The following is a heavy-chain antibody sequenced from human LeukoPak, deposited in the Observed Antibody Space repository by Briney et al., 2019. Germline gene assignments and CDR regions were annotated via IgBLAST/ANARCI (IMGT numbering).Heavy chain of an antibody. CDR2: ISSSGSTI. CDR1: GFTSSSYE. J-gene: IGHJ4*02. V-gene: IGHV3-48*03. Sequence: GGSLRLSCAASGFTSSSYEMNWVRQAPGKGLEWVSYISSSGSTIYYADSVKGRFTISRDNAKNSLYLQMNSLRAEDTAVYYCASAVGAKTFDYWGQGTLVTVSS. CDR3: ASAVGAKTFDY. D-gene: IGHD1-26*01.